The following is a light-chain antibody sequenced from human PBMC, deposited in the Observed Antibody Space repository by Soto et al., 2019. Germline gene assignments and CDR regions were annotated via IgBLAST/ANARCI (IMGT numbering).Light chain of an antibody. J-gene: IGLJ2*01. V-gene: IGLV1-40*01. CDR2: GNN. CDR3: QSYDSSLSGHVV. Sequence: QSVLTQPPSVSGAPGQRVTISCTGSSSNIGAGYDVHWYQQLPGTAPKLLIYGNNNRPSGVPDRFSGSKSGTSASLAITGLQAEDEAEYYCQSYDSSLSGHVVLGGETKLTVL. CDR1: SSNIGAGYD.